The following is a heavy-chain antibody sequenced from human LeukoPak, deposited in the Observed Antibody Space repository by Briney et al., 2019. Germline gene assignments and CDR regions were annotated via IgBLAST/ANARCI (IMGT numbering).Heavy chain of an antibody. V-gene: IGHV3-64*01. CDR2: ISGNGGST. D-gene: IGHD2-21*01. J-gene: IGHJ4*02. Sequence: GGSLRLSCAASGFTFSSYAMHCVRQAPGKGLEYVSAISGNGGSTYYANSVKGRFTISRDNSKNTLYLQMGSLRAEDMAVYYCARRSFGGDYDYWGQGTLVTVSS. CDR3: ARRSFGGDYDY. CDR1: GFTFSSYA.